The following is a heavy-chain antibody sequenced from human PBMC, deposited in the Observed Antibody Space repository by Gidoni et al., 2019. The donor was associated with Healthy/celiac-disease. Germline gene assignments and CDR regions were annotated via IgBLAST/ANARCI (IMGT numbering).Heavy chain of an antibody. J-gene: IGHJ6*02. CDR3: TRLRYSSSWNYYYGMDV. Sequence: EVQLVESGGGLVQPGGSLKLSCAASGFTFSGSAMHWVRQASGKGLEWVGRIRSKANSYATAYAASVKGRFTISRDDSKNTAYLQMNSLKTEDTAVYYCTRLRYSSSWNYYYGMDVWGQGTTVTVSS. CDR1: GFTFSGSA. CDR2: IRSKANSYAT. V-gene: IGHV3-73*02. D-gene: IGHD6-13*01.